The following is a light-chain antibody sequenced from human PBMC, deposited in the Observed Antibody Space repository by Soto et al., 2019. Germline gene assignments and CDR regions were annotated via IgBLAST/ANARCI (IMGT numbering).Light chain of an antibody. Sequence: DIQMTQSPSAMSASVGDRVTNTCRASQGISNSLSWFQQKPGKVPKRLLYAASRLQSGVPSRFSGSGSGTEFTLTISSLQPEDFATYYCLQHNSYPWTFGQGTKVEIK. CDR1: QGISNS. CDR2: AAS. V-gene: IGKV1-17*03. J-gene: IGKJ1*01. CDR3: LQHNSYPWT.